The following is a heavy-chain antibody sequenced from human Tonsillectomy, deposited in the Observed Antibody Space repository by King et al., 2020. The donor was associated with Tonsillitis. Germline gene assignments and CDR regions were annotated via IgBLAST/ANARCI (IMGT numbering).Heavy chain of an antibody. V-gene: IGHV1-2*02. CDR2: INPNSGGT. CDR3: AREADDYGDPILPG. CDR1: GYTFTGYY. D-gene: IGHD4-17*01. Sequence: QLVQSGAEVKKPGASVKVSCKASGYTFTGYYMHWVRQAPGQGLEWMGWINPNSGGTNYAQKIQGRVTMTRDTSISTAYMELSRLRSDDTAVYYCAREADDYGDPILPGWGPGTLVTVSS. J-gene: IGHJ4*02.